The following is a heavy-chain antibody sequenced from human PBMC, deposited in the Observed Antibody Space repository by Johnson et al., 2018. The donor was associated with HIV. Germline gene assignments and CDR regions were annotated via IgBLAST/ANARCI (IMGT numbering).Heavy chain of an antibody. Sequence: MLLVESGGGVVRPGGSLRLSCAASGFTFDDYGMSWVRQAPGKGLEWVGRIKSKTDGGTTDYAAPVKGRFTISRDDSKNTLYLQMNSLKTEDTAVYYCTTDLASDAFDIWGQGTMVTVSS. J-gene: IGHJ3*02. V-gene: IGHV3-15*01. CDR2: IKSKTDGGTT. CDR3: TTDLASDAFDI. CDR1: GFTFDDYG.